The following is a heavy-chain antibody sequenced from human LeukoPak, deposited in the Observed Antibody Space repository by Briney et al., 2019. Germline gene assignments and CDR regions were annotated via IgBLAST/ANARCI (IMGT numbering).Heavy chain of an antibody. Sequence: SSETLSLTCAVYGGSFSGYYWSWIRQPPGKGLEWIGEINHSGSTNYNPSLKSRVTISVDTSKNQFSLKLSSVTAADTAVYYCARGVTMALFDYWGQGTLVTVSS. V-gene: IGHV4-34*01. D-gene: IGHD3-10*01. CDR3: ARGVTMALFDY. J-gene: IGHJ4*02. CDR1: GGSFSGYY. CDR2: INHSGST.